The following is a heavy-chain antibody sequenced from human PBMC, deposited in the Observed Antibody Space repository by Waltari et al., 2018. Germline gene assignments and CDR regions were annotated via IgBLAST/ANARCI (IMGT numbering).Heavy chain of an antibody. CDR3: ARVGYCSGGTCAGLDC. J-gene: IGHJ4*02. V-gene: IGHV3-72*01. D-gene: IGHD2-15*01. Sequence: EVQLVESGGALVQSGGSLRPACTASGFPFRDTPMDGVRRAPGKGLEWVGRIRNKAHSYTTEYAASVKGRFTISRDDSKKSLYLQMNSLKTEDTAVYYCARVGYCSGGTCAGLDCWGQGILVTVSS. CDR2: IRNKAHSYTT. CDR1: GFPFRDTP.